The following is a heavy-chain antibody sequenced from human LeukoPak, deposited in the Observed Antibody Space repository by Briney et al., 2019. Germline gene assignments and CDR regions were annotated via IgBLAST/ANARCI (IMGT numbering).Heavy chain of an antibody. CDR2: INHSGST. CDR1: GGSFSGYY. D-gene: IGHD6-19*01. V-gene: IGHV4-34*01. CDR3: AQLVAGTHYHFDY. J-gene: IGHJ4*02. Sequence: SETLSLTCAVYGGSFSGYYWSWIRQPPGKGLEWIGEINHSGSTNYNPSLKSRVTISVDTSKNRFSLKLSSVTAADTAVYYCAQLVAGTHYHFDYWGQGTLVTVSS.